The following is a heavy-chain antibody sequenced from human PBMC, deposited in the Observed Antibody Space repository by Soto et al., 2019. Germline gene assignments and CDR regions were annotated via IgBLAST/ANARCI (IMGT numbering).Heavy chain of an antibody. Sequence: GGSLRLSCAASGFTFSSYGMHWVRQAPGKGLEWVAVIWYDGSNKYYADSVKGRFTISRENSKNTLYLQMNSLRAEDTAVYYCARGGYSSGWQTPDYYGMDVWGQGTTVTVSS. CDR1: GFTFSSYG. CDR3: ARGGYSSGWQTPDYYGMDV. D-gene: IGHD6-19*01. CDR2: IWYDGSNK. V-gene: IGHV3-33*01. J-gene: IGHJ6*02.